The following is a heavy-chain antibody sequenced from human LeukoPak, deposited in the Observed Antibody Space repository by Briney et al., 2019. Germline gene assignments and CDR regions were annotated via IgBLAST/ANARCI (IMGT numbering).Heavy chain of an antibody. CDR1: GYTFSNYG. Sequence: ASVKVSCKASGYTFSNYGISWVRQAPGLGLEWMGWTSYNGNTNYAQKFQDRVTITTDTSTTTAYMELRSLESDDTAVYYCARHSGSGRQALGYWGQGTLVTVSS. D-gene: IGHD5-12*01. CDR3: ARHSGSGRQALGY. J-gene: IGHJ4*02. CDR2: TSYNGNT. V-gene: IGHV1-18*04.